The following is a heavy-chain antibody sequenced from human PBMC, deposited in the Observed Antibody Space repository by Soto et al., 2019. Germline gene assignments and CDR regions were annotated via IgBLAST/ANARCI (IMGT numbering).Heavy chain of an antibody. CDR1: GLTFAICC. CDR2: ISAYNGNT. J-gene: IGHJ3*02. D-gene: IGHD6-19*01. Sequence: VSVKFSWEASGLTFAICCIIWVRQAPGQGLGWMGWISAYNGNTNYAQKLQGRVTMTTDTSTSTAYMELRSLRSDDTAVYYCARARSIAVAPYAFAIWGQRTMVPV. CDR3: ARARSIAVAPYAFAI. V-gene: IGHV1-18*01.